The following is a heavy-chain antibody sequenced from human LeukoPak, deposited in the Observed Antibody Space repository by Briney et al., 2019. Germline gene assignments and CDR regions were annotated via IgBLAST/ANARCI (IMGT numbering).Heavy chain of an antibody. D-gene: IGHD3-10*01. CDR3: ARGWVSGSYYWGGPGYYYYGMNV. V-gene: IGHV4-34*01. J-gene: IGHJ6*02. Sequence: SETLSLTCAVYGGTFSGYYWSWIRQPPGKGLEWIGDINHSGSTNYNPSPKSRVTIIVDTSTNQFSLKLSSVTAADTTVYYCARGWVSGSYYWGGPGYYYYGMNVWGQGTTVTVSS. CDR2: INHSGST. CDR1: GGTFSGYY.